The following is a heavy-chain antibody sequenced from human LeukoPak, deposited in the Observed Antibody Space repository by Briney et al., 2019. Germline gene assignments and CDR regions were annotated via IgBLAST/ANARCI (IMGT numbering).Heavy chain of an antibody. Sequence: SVKVSCKASGGTFSSYAISWVRQAPGQGLEWMGGIIPIFGTANYAQKFQGRVTITADESTSTAYMELSSLGSEDTAVYYCARDRSGLRFFDYWGQGTLVTVSS. CDR1: GGTFSSYA. CDR2: IIPIFGTA. V-gene: IGHV1-69*13. CDR3: ARDRSGLRFFDY. D-gene: IGHD3-3*01. J-gene: IGHJ4*02.